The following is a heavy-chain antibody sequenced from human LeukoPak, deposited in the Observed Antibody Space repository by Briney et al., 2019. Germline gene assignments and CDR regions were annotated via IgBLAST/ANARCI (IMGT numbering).Heavy chain of an antibody. CDR3: ARGSGYQLLFGPSYYFDY. J-gene: IGHJ4*02. CDR1: GGSISSYY. CDR2: IYYSGST. V-gene: IGHV4-59*01. Sequence: PSETLSLTCTVSGGSISSYYWSWIRQPPGKGLEWIGYIYYSGSTNYNPSLKSRVTISVDTSKNQFSLKLSSVTAADTAVYYCARGSGYQLLFGPSYYFDYWGQGTLVTVSS. D-gene: IGHD2-2*01.